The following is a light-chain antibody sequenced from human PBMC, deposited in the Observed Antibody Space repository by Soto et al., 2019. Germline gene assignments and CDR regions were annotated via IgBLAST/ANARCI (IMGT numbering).Light chain of an antibody. J-gene: IGLJ2*01. Sequence: QSALTQPASVSGSPGQSITISCTGTNSDVGGYNYVSWYQQHPGKAPKLMIYEVINRPSGVSNRFSGSKSGNTASLTISGLQAEDEADYYCSSYRSGGTAVFGGGTKLT. V-gene: IGLV2-14*01. CDR2: EVI. CDR3: SSYRSGGTAV. CDR1: NSDVGGYNY.